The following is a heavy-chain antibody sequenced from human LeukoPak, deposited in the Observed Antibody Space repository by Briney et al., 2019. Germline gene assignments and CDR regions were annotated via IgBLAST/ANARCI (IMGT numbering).Heavy chain of an antibody. Sequence: SETLSLTCSVSGGSFSNYFWSWVRQPAGKGLEWIGRIYPSGNTNYNPSLKSRVTLSVDTSKTQFYLSLSSVTAADTAVYYCVRGRYSSGWFKDKNWFDPWGQGIPVTVSS. D-gene: IGHD6-19*01. CDR1: GGSFSNYF. V-gene: IGHV4-4*07. CDR2: IYPSGNT. CDR3: VRGRYSSGWFKDKNWFDP. J-gene: IGHJ5*02.